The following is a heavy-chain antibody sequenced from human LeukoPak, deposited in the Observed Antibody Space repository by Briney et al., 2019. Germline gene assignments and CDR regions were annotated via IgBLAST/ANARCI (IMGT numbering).Heavy chain of an antibody. CDR2: IIPIFGTA. Sequence: GASVKVSCKASGGTFISYAISWVRQAPGQGLEWMGGIIPIFGTANYAQEFQGRVTITADESTSTAYMELSSLRSEDTAVYYCASTYGDYLWGYFDYWGQGTLVTVSS. CDR1: GGTFISYA. CDR3: ASTYGDYLWGYFDY. V-gene: IGHV1-69*01. D-gene: IGHD4-17*01. J-gene: IGHJ4*02.